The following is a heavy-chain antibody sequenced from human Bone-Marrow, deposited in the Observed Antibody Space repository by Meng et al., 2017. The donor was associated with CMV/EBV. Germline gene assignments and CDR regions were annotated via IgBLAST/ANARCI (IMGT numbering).Heavy chain of an antibody. V-gene: IGHV1-69*05. CDR3: ASGGDSHRPSIAARRGFGDWFDP. Sequence: SVKVSCKASGGTFSSYAISWVRQAPGQGLEWMGGIIPIFGTANYAQKFQGRVTITTDESTSTAYMELSSLRSEDTAVYYCASGGDSHRPSIAARRGFGDWFDPWGQGTLVTVSS. CDR1: GGTFSSYA. J-gene: IGHJ5*02. CDR2: IIPIFGTA. D-gene: IGHD6-6*01.